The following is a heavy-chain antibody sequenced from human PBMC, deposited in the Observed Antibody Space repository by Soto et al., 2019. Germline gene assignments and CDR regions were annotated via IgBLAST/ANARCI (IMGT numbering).Heavy chain of an antibody. D-gene: IGHD3-10*01. CDR3: ARDPATYGSGSYLP. CDR1: GGTFSSYA. V-gene: IGHV1-69*13. Sequence: ASVKVSCKASGGTFSSYAISWVRQAPGQGLEWMGGIIPIFGTANYAQKFQGRVTITADESTSTAYMELSSLRSEDTAVYYCARDPATYGSGSYLPWGQGTMLTVSS. CDR2: IIPIFGTA. J-gene: IGHJ5*02.